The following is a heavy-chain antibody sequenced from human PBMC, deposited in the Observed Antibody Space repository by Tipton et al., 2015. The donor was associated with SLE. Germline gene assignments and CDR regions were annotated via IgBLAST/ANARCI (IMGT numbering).Heavy chain of an antibody. J-gene: IGHJ3*02. V-gene: IGHV4-59*01. CDR2: IYYSGGT. CDR1: GGSISSYY. Sequence: LRLSCTVSGGSISSYYWSWIRQPPGKGLEWIGYIYYSGGTNYNPSLKSRVTISVDTSKNQFSLKLSSVTAADTAVYYCASVPGYYDSSGTDAFDIWGQGTMVTVSS. D-gene: IGHD3-22*01. CDR3: ASVPGYYDSSGTDAFDI.